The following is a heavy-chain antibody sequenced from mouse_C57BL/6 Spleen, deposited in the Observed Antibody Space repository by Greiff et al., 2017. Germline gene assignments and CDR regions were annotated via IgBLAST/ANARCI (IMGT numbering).Heavy chain of an antibody. CDR2: ISYDGSN. V-gene: IGHV3-6*01. CDR3: ARDKSVQLRYAMDY. D-gene: IGHD1-1*01. Sequence: DVQLVESGPGLVKPSQSLSLTCSVTGYSITSGYYWNWIRQFPGNKLEWMGYISYDGSNNYNPSLKNRISITRDTSKNQFFLKLNSVTTEDTATYYCARDKSVQLRYAMDYWGQGTSVTVSS. CDR1: GYSITSGYY. J-gene: IGHJ4*01.